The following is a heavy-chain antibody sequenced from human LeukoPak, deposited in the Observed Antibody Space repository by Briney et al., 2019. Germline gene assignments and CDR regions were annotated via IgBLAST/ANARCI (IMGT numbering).Heavy chain of an antibody. V-gene: IGHV4-61*02. Sequence: SETLSLTCTVSGGSISSGSYYWSWIRQPAGKGLEWIGRIYTSGSTNYNPSLKSRVTISVDTSKNQFSLKLSSVTGADTAVYYCARDLGGANWFDPGGQGTLVTVSS. CDR2: IYTSGST. J-gene: IGHJ5*02. D-gene: IGHD3-16*01. CDR1: GGSISSGSYY. CDR3: ARDLGGANWFDP.